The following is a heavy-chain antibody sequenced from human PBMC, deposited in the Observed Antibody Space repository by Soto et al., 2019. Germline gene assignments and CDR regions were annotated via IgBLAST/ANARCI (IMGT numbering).Heavy chain of an antibody. Sequence: QVQLVQSGAEVKKPGASVKVTCKASGYTITSYAMHWVRQAPGQRLEWMGWINAGNGNTKYSQKFQGRVTITRDTYASTAYMELSCLRSEDTAVYYCARDLQADYWGQGTLVTVSS. J-gene: IGHJ4*02. CDR3: ARDLQADY. V-gene: IGHV1-3*01. CDR1: GYTITSYA. CDR2: INAGNGNT.